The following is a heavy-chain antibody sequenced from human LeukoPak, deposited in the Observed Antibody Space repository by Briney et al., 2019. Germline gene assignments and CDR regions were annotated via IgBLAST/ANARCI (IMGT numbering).Heavy chain of an antibody. D-gene: IGHD6-13*01. J-gene: IGHJ5*02. CDR3: ARGSRPTLNWFDP. Sequence: SETLSLTCAVYGGSFSGYYWSWLRQPPGKGLEWLGEINHSGSTNYNPSLKSRVTISVDTSKNQFSLKLSSVTAADTAVYYCARGSRPTLNWFDPWGQGTLVTVSS. CDR2: INHSGST. V-gene: IGHV4-34*01. CDR1: GGSFSGYY.